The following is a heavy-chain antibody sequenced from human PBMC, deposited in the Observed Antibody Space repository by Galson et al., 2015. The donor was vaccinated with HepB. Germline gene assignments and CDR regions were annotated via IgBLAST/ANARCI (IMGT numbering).Heavy chain of an antibody. D-gene: IGHD3-3*01. CDR1: GYSFTSYW. CDR3: ARLVTIFGVGNGAFDY. CDR2: ISPGDSAT. Sequence: QSGAEVKKPGESLKISCKGSGYSFTSYWIGWVRHMPGKGLEWMAIISPGDSATRYSPSFQGQVTISADKSISTAYLQWSSLKASDTAMYYCARLVTIFGVGNGAFDYWGQGTLVTVSS. J-gene: IGHJ4*02. V-gene: IGHV5-51*03.